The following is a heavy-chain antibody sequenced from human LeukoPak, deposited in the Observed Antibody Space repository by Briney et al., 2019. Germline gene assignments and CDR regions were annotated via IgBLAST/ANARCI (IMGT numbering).Heavy chain of an antibody. Sequence: GGSLRLSCAASGFTFSSYAMHWVRQAPGKGLGYVSAISSNGGSTYYANSVKGRFTISRDNSKNTLYLQMGSLRAEDMAVYYCAREGPEYSSSPYYYYYGMDVWGQGTTVTVSS. CDR2: ISSNGGST. V-gene: IGHV3-64*01. J-gene: IGHJ6*02. CDR1: GFTFSSYA. D-gene: IGHD6-6*01. CDR3: AREGPEYSSSPYYYYYGMDV.